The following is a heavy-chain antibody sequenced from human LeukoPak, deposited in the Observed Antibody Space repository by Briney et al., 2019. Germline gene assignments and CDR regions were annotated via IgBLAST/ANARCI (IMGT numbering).Heavy chain of an antibody. D-gene: IGHD2-15*01. CDR2: IYYSGST. CDR1: GGSISSYY. V-gene: IGHV4-59*08. CDR3: ARGYCRGGSCHFDY. J-gene: IGHJ4*02. Sequence: SEILSLTCTVSGGSISSYYWSWIRQPPGKGLEWIGYIYYSGSTNYNPSLKSRVTISVDTSKNQFSLKLSSVTAADTAVYYCARGYCRGGSCHFDYWGQGTLVTVSS.